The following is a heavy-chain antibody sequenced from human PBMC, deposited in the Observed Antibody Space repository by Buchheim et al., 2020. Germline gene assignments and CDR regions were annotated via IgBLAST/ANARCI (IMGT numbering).Heavy chain of an antibody. V-gene: IGHV3-7*01. J-gene: IGHJ6*02. CDR3: ARGHYGMSV. CDR1: GFTFSDYW. Sequence: EVQLVESGGGLVQPGGSLRLSCAASGFTFSDYWMTWVRQAPGKGREWVASIKPDGSEKYYVDSVKGRFTFARDNAKNSLSLQMNSLGAEDTSVYSCARGHYGMSVWGQGTT. CDR2: IKPDGSEK.